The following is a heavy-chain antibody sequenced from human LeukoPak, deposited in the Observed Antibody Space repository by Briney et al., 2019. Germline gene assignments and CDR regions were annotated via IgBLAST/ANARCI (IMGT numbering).Heavy chain of an antibody. V-gene: IGHV1-18*01. CDR1: GYTFTSYG. D-gene: IGHD2-2*01. CDR3: ARLVVPAAKNDAFDI. J-gene: IGHJ3*02. Sequence: ASVKVSCRASGYTFTSYGISWVRQAPGQGLEWMGWISAYNGNTNYAQKLQGRVTMTTDTSTSKAYMELRSLRSDDTAVYYCARLVVPAAKNDAFDIWGQGTMVTVSS. CDR2: ISAYNGNT.